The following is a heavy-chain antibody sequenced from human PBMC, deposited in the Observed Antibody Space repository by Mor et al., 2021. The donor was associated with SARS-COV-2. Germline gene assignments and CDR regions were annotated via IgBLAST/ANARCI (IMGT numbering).Heavy chain of an antibody. Sequence: NPSLKSRVTISVDTSKNQFSLKLSSVTAADTAVYYCASIVGATTVDYWGQ. J-gene: IGHJ4*02. CDR3: ASIVGATTVDY. V-gene: IGHV4-39*01. D-gene: IGHD1-26*01.